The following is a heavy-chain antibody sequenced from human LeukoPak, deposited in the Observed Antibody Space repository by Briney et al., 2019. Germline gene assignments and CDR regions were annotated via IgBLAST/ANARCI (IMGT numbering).Heavy chain of an antibody. CDR1: GGTFSSYA. CDR3: ARDLLITFGGAKNAFDI. V-gene: IGHV1-69*13. J-gene: IGHJ3*02. CDR2: IIPIFGTA. D-gene: IGHD3-16*01. Sequence: ASVKVSFKASGGTFSSYAISWVRQAPGQGLEWMGGIIPIFGTANYAQKFQGRVTITADESTSTAYMELSSLRSEDTAVYYCARDLLITFGGAKNAFDIWGQGTMVTVSS.